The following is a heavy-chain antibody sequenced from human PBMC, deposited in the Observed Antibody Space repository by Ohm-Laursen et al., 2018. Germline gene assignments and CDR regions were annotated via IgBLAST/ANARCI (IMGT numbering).Heavy chain of an antibody. CDR3: GRSTNWYLDN. J-gene: IGHJ4*01. CDR1: GFTFDDYA. V-gene: IGHV3-9*01. CDR2: ISWNSGSI. Sequence: SLRLSCAASGFTFDDYAMHWVRHAPGKGLEWVSGISWNSGSIGYADSVKGRFTISRSNAENLLFLQMNSLRAVDTAVSDCGRSTNWYLDNWGQGTLITVS. D-gene: IGHD1-1*01.